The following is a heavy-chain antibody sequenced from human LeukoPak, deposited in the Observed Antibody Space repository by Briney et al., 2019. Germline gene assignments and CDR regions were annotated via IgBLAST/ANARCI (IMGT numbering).Heavy chain of an antibody. CDR3: ARPLMYYYGSETYFWFDP. CDR2: IKQDGTEK. D-gene: IGHD3-10*01. Sequence: GGSLRLSCPASGFTFTTYWMGWVRQPPGKGLEWVANIKQDGTEKYYVDSVKGRFTISRDNAKNSLSLQMNNLRAEDTAVYYCARPLMYYYGSETYFWFDPWGQGTLVTVSS. J-gene: IGHJ5*02. CDR1: GFTFTTYW. V-gene: IGHV3-7*01.